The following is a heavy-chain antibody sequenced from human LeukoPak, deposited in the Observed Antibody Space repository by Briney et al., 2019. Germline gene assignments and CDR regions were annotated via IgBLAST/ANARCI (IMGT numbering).Heavy chain of an antibody. CDR2: IDSGGSK. Sequence: GGSLRLSCAASGFTVSTNYMSWVRQAPGKGLEWVSVIDSGGSKKYAESVKGRFTISRDNSKNTLYLQMNSLRAEDTAVYYCARESPDDSSASWGQGTLVTVSS. J-gene: IGHJ5*02. CDR3: ARESPDDSSAS. CDR1: GFTVSTNY. V-gene: IGHV3-66*01. D-gene: IGHD3-22*01.